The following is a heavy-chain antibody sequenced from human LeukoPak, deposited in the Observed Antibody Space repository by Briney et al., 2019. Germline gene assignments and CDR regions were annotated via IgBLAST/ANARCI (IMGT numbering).Heavy chain of an antibody. J-gene: IGHJ5*02. CDR3: ARGPSRWHQA. Sequence: SETLSLTCAVYGGSFSGYYWSWIRQPPGKELEWIGEINHSGSANYNPALKSRVTISVDTSKNQFSLKLNSVTAADTAVYYRARGPSRWHQAWGQGTLVTVSS. CDR1: GGSFSGYY. D-gene: IGHD6-19*01. CDR2: INHSGSA. V-gene: IGHV4-34*01.